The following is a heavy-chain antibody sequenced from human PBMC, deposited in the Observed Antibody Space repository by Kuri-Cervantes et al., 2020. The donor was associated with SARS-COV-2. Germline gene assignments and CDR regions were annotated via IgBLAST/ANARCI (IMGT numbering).Heavy chain of an antibody. Sequence: ASVKVSCKASGYTFPSYYMHWVRQAPGQGLEWMGIINPSGGSTSYAQKFQGRVTMTRDTSTSTVYMELSSLRSEDTAVYYCARADIVVVVASGGAFDIWGQGTMVTVSS. CDR1: GYTFPSYY. CDR2: INPSGGST. CDR3: ARADIVVVVASGGAFDI. J-gene: IGHJ3*02. V-gene: IGHV1-46*01. D-gene: IGHD2-15*01.